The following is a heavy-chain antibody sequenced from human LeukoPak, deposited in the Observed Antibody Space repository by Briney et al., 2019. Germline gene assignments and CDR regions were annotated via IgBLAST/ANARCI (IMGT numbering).Heavy chain of an antibody. CDR1: GYTFTNYD. V-gene: IGHV1-8*01. Sequence: ASVKVSCKASGYTFTNYDIHWVRQATGQGLEWMGWMNPNSGNTGYAQKFQGRVTMTRNTSIRTAYMELSSLRSEDTAVYYCAREGYCSGGSCYGGFDYWGQGTLVTVSS. J-gene: IGHJ4*02. D-gene: IGHD2-15*01. CDR2: MNPNSGNT. CDR3: AREGYCSGGSCYGGFDY.